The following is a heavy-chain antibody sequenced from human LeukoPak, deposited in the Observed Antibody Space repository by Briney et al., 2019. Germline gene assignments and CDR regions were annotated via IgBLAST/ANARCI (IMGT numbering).Heavy chain of an antibody. CDR3: ASFGYLYGSGSYGPNWFDP. V-gene: IGHV4-61*08. J-gene: IGHJ5*02. CDR1: GGSISSGDYY. D-gene: IGHD3-10*01. CDR2: IYYTGDT. Sequence: SETLSLTCTVSGGSISSGDYYWSWIRQPPGKGLEWIAYIYYTGDTNYNPSLKSRVTISVDTSKNQFSLKLSSVTAADTAVYYCASFGYLYGSGSYGPNWFDPWGQGTLVTVSS.